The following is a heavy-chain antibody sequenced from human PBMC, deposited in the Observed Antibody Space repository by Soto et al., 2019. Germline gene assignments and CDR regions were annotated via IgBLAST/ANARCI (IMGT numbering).Heavy chain of an antibody. CDR3: ARDPRSDIKTKYYYYYMDV. V-gene: IGHV3-21*01. D-gene: IGHD5-12*01. J-gene: IGHJ6*03. CDR2: ISSSSSYI. CDR1: GFTFSSYS. Sequence: GGSLRLSCAASGFTFSSYSMNWVRQAPGKGLEWVSSISSSSSYIYYADSVKGRFTISRDNAKNSLYLQMNSLRAEDTAVYYCARDPRSDIKTKYYYYYMDVWGKGTTVTVSS.